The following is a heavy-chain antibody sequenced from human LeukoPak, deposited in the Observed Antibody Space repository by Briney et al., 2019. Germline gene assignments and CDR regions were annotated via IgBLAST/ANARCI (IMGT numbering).Heavy chain of an antibody. D-gene: IGHD3-22*01. CDR1: GGSISSYY. V-gene: IGHV4-4*07. CDR2: IYTSGST. J-gene: IGHJ5*02. CDR3: AREIIRYDSSGYYNGWKFDP. Sequence: SETLSLTCTVSGGSISSYYWSWIRQPAGKGLEWIGRIYTSGSTNYNPSLKSRVTISVDTSKNQFSLKLSSVTAADTAVYYCAREIIRYDSSGYYNGWKFDPWGQGTLVTVSS.